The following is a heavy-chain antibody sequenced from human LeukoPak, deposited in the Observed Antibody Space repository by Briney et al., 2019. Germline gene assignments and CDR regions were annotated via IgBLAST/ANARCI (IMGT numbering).Heavy chain of an antibody. J-gene: IGHJ3*02. CDR2: IGGSSTSI. D-gene: IGHD4-17*01. CDR3: AKEAGQDYGALDAFDI. V-gene: IGHV3-21*01. Sequence: GRSLRLSCAASGFTFDDYAMHWVRQPPGKGLEWVSSIGGSSTSIYHADSVKGRFTISRDNAKNSLYLQMNSLRAEDTAVYYCAKEAGQDYGALDAFDIWGQGTMVTDSS. CDR1: GFTFDDYA.